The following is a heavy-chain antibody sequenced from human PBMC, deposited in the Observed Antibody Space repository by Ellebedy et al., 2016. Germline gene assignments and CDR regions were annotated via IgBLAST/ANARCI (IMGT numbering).Heavy chain of an antibody. Sequence: GESLKISCAASGFTLSSYSMNWVRQAPGKGPEWVSTITGSGDRTNYADSVKGRFTISRDSSKNTLYLDMDSLRAEDTAVYYCAKADYDYLWGNYRFEYWGQGSLVTVSS. CDR3: AKADYDYLWGNYRFEY. CDR1: GFTLSSYS. V-gene: IGHV3-23*01. D-gene: IGHD3-16*02. CDR2: ITGSGDRT. J-gene: IGHJ4*02.